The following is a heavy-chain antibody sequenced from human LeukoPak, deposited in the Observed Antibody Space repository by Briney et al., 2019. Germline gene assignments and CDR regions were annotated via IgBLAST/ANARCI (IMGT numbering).Heavy chain of an antibody. J-gene: IGHJ6*04. D-gene: IGHD6-19*01. CDR2: TYYRSKWYN. Sequence: SQTLSLTCAIPGDSVSSNSAAWNWIRQSPSRGLEWLGRTYYRSKWYNDYAVSVKSRITINPDTSKNQFSLQLNSVTPEDTAVYYCARDRGLAVAGTYYYYGMDVWGKGTTVTVSS. CDR1: GDSVSSNSAA. CDR3: ARDRGLAVAGTYYYYGMDV. V-gene: IGHV6-1*01.